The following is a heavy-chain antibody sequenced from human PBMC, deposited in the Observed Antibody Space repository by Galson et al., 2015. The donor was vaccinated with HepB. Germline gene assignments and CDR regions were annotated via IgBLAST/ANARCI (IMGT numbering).Heavy chain of an antibody. J-gene: IGHJ4*02. Sequence: SLRLSCAVSGFTFSSSWMHWVRQAPGKGLMWVSRINTDGTNIIYADSVKGRFTISRDNAKNTLYLQMSSLRAEDTAIYYCARSRYLDGSGYYYYWGQGTLVTVSS. V-gene: IGHV3-74*01. CDR1: GFTFSSSW. CDR2: INTDGTNI. CDR3: ARSRYLDGSGYYYY. D-gene: IGHD3-22*01.